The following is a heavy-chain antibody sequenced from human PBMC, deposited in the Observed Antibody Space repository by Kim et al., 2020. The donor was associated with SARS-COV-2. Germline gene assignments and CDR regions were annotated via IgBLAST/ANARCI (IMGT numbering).Heavy chain of an antibody. V-gene: IGHV1-3*01. CDR2: INAGNGNT. Sequence: ASVKVSCKASGYTFTSYAMHWVRQAPGQRLEWMGWINAGNGNTKYSQKFQGRVTITRDTSASTAYMELSSLRSEDTAVYYCATSGYCSGGSCGPYYGMDVRGQGTTVTVSS. D-gene: IGHD2-15*01. CDR1: GYTFTSYA. J-gene: IGHJ6*02. CDR3: ATSGYCSGGSCGPYYGMDV.